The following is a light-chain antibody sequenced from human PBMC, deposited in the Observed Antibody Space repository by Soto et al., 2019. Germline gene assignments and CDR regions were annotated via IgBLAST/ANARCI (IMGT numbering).Light chain of an antibody. J-gene: IGKJ1*01. Sequence: EIVMTQSPATLSVSPGERATLSCRASQSVSSYLAWYQQRPGQAPRLLIYGASTRATGVPARFSGSGSGTEFTLTISSLPSEDFADYYCQQYANWPPWTFGQGTKVEIK. CDR3: QQYANWPPWT. CDR2: GAS. V-gene: IGKV3-15*01. CDR1: QSVSSY.